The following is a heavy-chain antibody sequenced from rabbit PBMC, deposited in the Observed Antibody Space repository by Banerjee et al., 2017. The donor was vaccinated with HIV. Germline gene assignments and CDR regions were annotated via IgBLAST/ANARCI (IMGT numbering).Heavy chain of an antibody. J-gene: IGHJ4*01. V-gene: IGHV1S45*01. D-gene: IGHD4-1*01. Sequence: QEQLAEYGGGLVKPEGSLTLTCKASGFSFSNKYVMCWVRQAPGKGLEWIGCINSSRRNVVYASWATGRITISKTSSTTVTLQMTSLTAADTATYLCARDLAGVIDWNFNLWGPGTLITVS. CDR1: GFSFSNKYV. CDR3: ARDLAGVIDWNFNL. CDR2: INSSRRNV.